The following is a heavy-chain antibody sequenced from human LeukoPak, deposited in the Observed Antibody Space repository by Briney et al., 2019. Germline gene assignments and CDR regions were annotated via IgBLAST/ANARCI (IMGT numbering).Heavy chain of an antibody. V-gene: IGHV1-8*03. CDR2: MNPESGNT. D-gene: IGHD2-2*01. Sequence: ASVKVSCKASGYTFTSYDINWVRQATGQGLEWMGWMNPESGNTGYAQKFQGRVTITRNTSISTAYMELSSLRSEDTAVYYCAREIAGSYCSSTSCYANWFDPWGQGTLVTVSS. CDR1: GYTFTSYD. J-gene: IGHJ5*02. CDR3: AREIAGSYCSSTSCYANWFDP.